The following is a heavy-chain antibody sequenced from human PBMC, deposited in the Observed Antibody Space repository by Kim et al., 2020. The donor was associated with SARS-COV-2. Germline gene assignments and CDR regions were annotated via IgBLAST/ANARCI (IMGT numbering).Heavy chain of an antibody. Sequence: SVKVSCKASGYTISNSAINWVRQAPGQGPEWMGWIIPDDGIANYAQTVQGRVTITADTSTNTVYMELNSLRSDDTAVYYCASGRATDMITSSFDS. D-gene: IGHD3-16*01. J-gene: IGHJ5*01. CDR2: IIPDDGIA. CDR3: ASGRATDMITSSFDS. V-gene: IGHV1-69*10. CDR1: GYTISNSA.